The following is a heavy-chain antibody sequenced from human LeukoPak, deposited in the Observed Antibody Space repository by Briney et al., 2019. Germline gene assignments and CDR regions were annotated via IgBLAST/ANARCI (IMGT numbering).Heavy chain of an antibody. J-gene: IGHJ6*03. Sequence: SETLSLTCTVSGGSISSSSYYWGWTRQPPGKGLEWIGSIYYSGTTYYNPSLKSRVTISVDTSKNQFSLKLSSVTAADTAVYYCARHFRGTGYYYYYYMDVWGKGTTVTISS. D-gene: IGHD7-27*01. CDR1: GGSISSSSYY. V-gene: IGHV4-39*01. CDR2: IYYSGTT. CDR3: ARHFRGTGYYYYYYMDV.